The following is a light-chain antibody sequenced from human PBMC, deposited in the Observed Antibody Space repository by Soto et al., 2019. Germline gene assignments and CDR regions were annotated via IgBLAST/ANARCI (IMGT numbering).Light chain of an antibody. V-gene: IGKV1-5*01. Sequence: DTQMTQSPSTLSASVGDTVTITCRASQTIYTWLAWYQQKPGKAPKVIIYDASTLESGVPLRFSGSGSGTEFTLTSSGLQPDDFATYYCQQYNDYLPYTFGQGTKVQIK. CDR1: QTIYTW. J-gene: IGKJ2*01. CDR3: QQYNDYLPYT. CDR2: DAS.